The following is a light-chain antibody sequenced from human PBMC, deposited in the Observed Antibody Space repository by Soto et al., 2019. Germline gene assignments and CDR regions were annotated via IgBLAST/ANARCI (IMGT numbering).Light chain of an antibody. Sequence: QSALTQPASVSGSPGQSITISCTGTSSDIGAYNSVSWYQQHPGKAPKLMIYEVSNRPSGVSNRFSASKSCNTASLTISGLQAEDEADYYCSSRTTSNHYVFGTGTKLTVL. CDR1: SSDIGAYNS. CDR3: SSRTTSNHYV. J-gene: IGLJ1*01. V-gene: IGLV2-14*01. CDR2: EVS.